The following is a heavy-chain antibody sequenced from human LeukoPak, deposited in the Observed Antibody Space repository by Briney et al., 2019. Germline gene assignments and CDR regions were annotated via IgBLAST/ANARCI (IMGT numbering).Heavy chain of an antibody. V-gene: IGHV3-30-3*01. J-gene: IGHJ5*02. CDR2: ISYDGSNK. Sequence: GGSLRLSCAASGFTFSSYAMHWVRQAPGKGLEWVAVISYDGSNKYYADSVKGRFTISRDNSKNTLYLQMNSLRAEDTAVYYCARDIITSPWWFDPWGQGTLVTVSS. D-gene: IGHD3-16*01. CDR1: GFTFSSYA. CDR3: ARDIITSPWWFDP.